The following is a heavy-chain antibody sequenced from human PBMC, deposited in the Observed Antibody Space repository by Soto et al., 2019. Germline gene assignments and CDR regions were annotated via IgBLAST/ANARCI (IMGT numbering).Heavy chain of an antibody. CDR2: INPSGGST. J-gene: IGHJ5*02. D-gene: IGHD6-13*01. Sequence: AASVKVSCKASGYTFTSYYMHWVRQAPGQGLEWMGIINPSGGSTSYAQKFQGRVTMTRDTSTSTVYMELSSLRSEDTAVYYCAKAAAGTDWFDPWGQGTLVTVSS. CDR1: GYTFTSYY. V-gene: IGHV1-46*01. CDR3: AKAAAGTDWFDP.